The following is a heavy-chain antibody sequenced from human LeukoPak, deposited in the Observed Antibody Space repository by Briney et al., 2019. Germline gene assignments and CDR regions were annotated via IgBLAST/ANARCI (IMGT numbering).Heavy chain of an antibody. CDR2: INHSGST. V-gene: IGHV4-34*01. D-gene: IGHD5-12*01. CDR3: ASGLVAHYFDY. J-gene: IGHJ4*02. CDR1: GGSFSGYY. Sequence: ETLSLTCAVYGGSFSGYYWSWIRQPPGKGLEWIGEINHSGSTNYNPSLKSRVTISVDTSKNQFSLKLSSVTAADTAVYYCASGLVAHYFDYWGQGTLVTVSS.